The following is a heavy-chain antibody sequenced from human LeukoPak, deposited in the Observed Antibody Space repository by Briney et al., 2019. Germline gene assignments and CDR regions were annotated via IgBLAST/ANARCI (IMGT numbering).Heavy chain of an antibody. V-gene: IGHV3-21*01. CDR3: ASPVIVTKRNYYCGMDV. CDR2: ISSSSSYI. D-gene: IGHD2-15*01. Sequence: GGSLRLSCAASGFTFSSYSMNWVRQAPGKGLEWVSSISSSSSYIYYADSVKGRFTISRDNAKNSLYLQMNSLRAEDTAVYYCASPVIVTKRNYYCGMDVWGKGTTVTVSS. CDR1: GFTFSSYS. J-gene: IGHJ6*04.